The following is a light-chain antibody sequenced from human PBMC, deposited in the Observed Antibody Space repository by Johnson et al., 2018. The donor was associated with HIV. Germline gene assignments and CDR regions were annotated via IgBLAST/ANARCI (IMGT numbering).Light chain of an antibody. CDR2: ENN. J-gene: IGLJ1*01. V-gene: IGLV1-51*02. Sequence: QSVLTQPPSVSAAPGQKVTISCSGRSSNIGSNSVSWYQQLPGTAPKLLIYENNKRPSGIPDRFSGSKSGTSATLGITGLQTGDEADYYGGTWDSSLGVFGTGTKATVL. CDR3: GTWDSSLGV. CDR1: SSNIGSNS.